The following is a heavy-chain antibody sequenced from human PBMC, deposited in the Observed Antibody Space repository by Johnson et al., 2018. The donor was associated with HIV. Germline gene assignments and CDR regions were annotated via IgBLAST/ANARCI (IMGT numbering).Heavy chain of an antibody. J-gene: IGHJ3*01. CDR2: ISSSGNTI. V-gene: IGHV3-48*04. CDR3: AKDQWSSSWTNDAFDF. Sequence: EQLVESGGGVVQPGRSLRLSCAASGFTFSSYAMHWVRQAPGKGLEWVSYISSSGNTIYYADSVKGRFTISRDNARNLLFLQMSTLRAEDTAVYYCAKDQWSSSWTNDAFDFWGQGTMVTVSS. CDR1: GFTFSSYA. D-gene: IGHD6-13*01.